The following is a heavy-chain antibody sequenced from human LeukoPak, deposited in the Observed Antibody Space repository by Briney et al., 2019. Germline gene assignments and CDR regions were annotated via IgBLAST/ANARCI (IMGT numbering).Heavy chain of an antibody. J-gene: IGHJ1*01. Sequence: GRSLRLSCAASGFTFSSYGMHWVRQAPGKGLEWVAVIWYGGSNKYYADSVKGRFTISRDNSKNTLYLQMNSLRAEDTAVYYCVKAGHYCTTTRCSKYFQDWGQGALVSVSS. CDR3: VKAGHYCTTTRCSKYFQD. CDR2: IWYGGSNK. CDR1: GFTFSSYG. D-gene: IGHD2-2*01. V-gene: IGHV3-33*06.